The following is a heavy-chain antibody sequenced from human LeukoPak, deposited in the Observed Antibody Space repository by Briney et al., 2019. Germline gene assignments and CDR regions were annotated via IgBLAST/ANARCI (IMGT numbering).Heavy chain of an antibody. CDR1: AYSISTDYY. CDR3: ARGKSRGSHIDY. V-gene: IGHV4-38-2*02. CDR2: IYHSGST. D-gene: IGHD1-26*01. J-gene: IGHJ4*02. Sequence: SETRSLTCTVSAYSISTDYYWGWIRQPPGKGLEWIGSIYHSGSTYYNPSLKSRVTIPVDTSKNQFSLRLRSVTAADTALYYCARGKSRGSHIDYWGQGTLVTVSS.